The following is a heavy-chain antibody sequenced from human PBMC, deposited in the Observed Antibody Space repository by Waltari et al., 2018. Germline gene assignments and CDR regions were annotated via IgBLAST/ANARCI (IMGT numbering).Heavy chain of an antibody. D-gene: IGHD4-4*01. Sequence: EVQLVESGGGLVKPGGSLRLSCAASGFTFSNAWMSWVRQAPGKGLEWVGRIKSKTDGGTTDYAAPVKGRFTISRDDSKNTLYLQMNSLKTEDTAVYYCTTAGPYSKKIYYYYYMDVWGKGTTVTVSS. CDR2: IKSKTDGGTT. V-gene: IGHV3-15*01. CDR1: GFTFSNAW. J-gene: IGHJ6*03. CDR3: TTAGPYSKKIYYYYYMDV.